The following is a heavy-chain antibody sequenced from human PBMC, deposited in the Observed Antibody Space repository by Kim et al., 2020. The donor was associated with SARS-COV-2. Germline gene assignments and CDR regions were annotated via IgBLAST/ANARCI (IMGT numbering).Heavy chain of an antibody. V-gene: IGHV4-59*01. J-gene: IGHJ4*02. CDR3: AAGSPTPFDF. CDR2: IYYTGTT. Sequence: SETLSLTCTVSRGSFSDYYWSWIRQSPGQGLEWIGYIYYTGTTNYSPSLKSRVTISVDTPKKQFSLRLRSVTAADTAVYYCAAGSPTPFDFWGQGTLLTVSS. CDR1: RGSFSDYY.